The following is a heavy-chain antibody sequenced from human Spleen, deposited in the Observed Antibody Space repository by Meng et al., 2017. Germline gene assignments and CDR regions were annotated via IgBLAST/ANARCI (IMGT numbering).Heavy chain of an antibody. V-gene: IGHV4-34*01. CDR3: ARGGLYSGSYCRY. Sequence: QVQLKRGGAGLLKAADTLSLTCAVYNGAFNGYYWTWIRQPPGKGLEWIGEINHSGSTNYNPSLKGRVTILVDSSKNQFSLRLNSVTAADTAMYYCARGGLYSGSYCRYWGQGSLVTVSS. D-gene: IGHD1-26*01. J-gene: IGHJ4*02. CDR2: INHSGST. CDR1: NGAFNGYY.